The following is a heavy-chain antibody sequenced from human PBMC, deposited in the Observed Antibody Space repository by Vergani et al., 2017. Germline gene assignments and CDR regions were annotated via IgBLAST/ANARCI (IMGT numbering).Heavy chain of an antibody. J-gene: IGHJ4*02. V-gene: IGHV3-48*01. CDR3: ASNVRTTVTTEGFETDDD. CDR1: GFTFSSYS. CDR2: ISSSSSTI. D-gene: IGHD4-17*01. Sequence: EVQLVESGGGLVQPGGSLRLSCAASGFTFSSYSMNWVRQAPGKGLEWVSYISSSSSTIYYADSVKGRFTISRDNAKNSLYLQMNSLRAEDTAVYYCASNVRTTVTTEGFETDDDWGQGTLVTVSS.